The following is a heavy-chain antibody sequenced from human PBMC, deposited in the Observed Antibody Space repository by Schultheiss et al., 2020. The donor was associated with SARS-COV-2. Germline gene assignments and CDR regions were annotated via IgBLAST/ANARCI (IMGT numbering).Heavy chain of an antibody. J-gene: IGHJ4*02. CDR2: VYSGGDT. D-gene: IGHD3-10*01. V-gene: IGHV3-53*01. CDR1: GFTVSSQY. Sequence: GGSLRLSCAVSGFTVSSQYMSWLRQAPGKGLEWVSVVYSGGDTHYADSVKGRFTISRDTSKNTLYLQLNSLRAEDSAVYYCARDNTYLGPMDVWGQGSLVTVSS. CDR3: ARDNTYLGPMDV.